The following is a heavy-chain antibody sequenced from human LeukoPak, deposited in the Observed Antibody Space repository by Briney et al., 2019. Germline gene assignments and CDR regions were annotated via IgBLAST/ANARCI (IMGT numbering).Heavy chain of an antibody. V-gene: IGHV1-69*13. J-gene: IGHJ3*02. CDR2: IIPIFGTA. Sequence: ASVKVSCKASGGTFSSYAISWVRQAPGQGLEWMGGIIPIFGTANYAQKFQGRVTITADESTSTAYMELSSLRSEDTAVYYCARDRKTYYYDSSGYLSGSDAFDIWGQGTMVTVSS. CDR1: GGTFSSYA. D-gene: IGHD3-22*01. CDR3: ARDRKTYYYDSSGYLSGSDAFDI.